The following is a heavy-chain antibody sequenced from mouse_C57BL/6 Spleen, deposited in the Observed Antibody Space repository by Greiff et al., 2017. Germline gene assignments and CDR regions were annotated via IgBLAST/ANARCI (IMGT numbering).Heavy chain of an antibody. D-gene: IGHD3-2*02. CDR3: ARGEQLRLPLFAY. CDR2: INYDGSST. Sequence: EVMLVESEGGLVQPGSSMKLSCTASGFTFSDYYMAWVRQVPEKGLEWVANINYDGSSTYYLDSLKSRFIISRDNAKNILYLQMSSLKSEDTATYYCARGEQLRLPLFAYWGQGTLVTVSA. J-gene: IGHJ3*01. V-gene: IGHV5-16*01. CDR1: GFTFSDYY.